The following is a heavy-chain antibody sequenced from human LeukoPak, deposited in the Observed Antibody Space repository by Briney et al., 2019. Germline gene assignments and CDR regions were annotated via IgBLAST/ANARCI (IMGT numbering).Heavy chain of an antibody. J-gene: IGHJ5*02. V-gene: IGHV1-69*05. CDR3: ARDRGVANHWFDP. CDR2: IIPIFGTA. Sequence: ASVKVSCKASGGTFSSYAISWARQAPGQGLEWMGGIIPIFGTANYAQKFQGRVTITTDESTSTAYMELSSLRSEDTAVYYCARDRGVANHWFDPWGQGTLVTVSS. D-gene: IGHD3-10*01. CDR1: GGTFSSYA.